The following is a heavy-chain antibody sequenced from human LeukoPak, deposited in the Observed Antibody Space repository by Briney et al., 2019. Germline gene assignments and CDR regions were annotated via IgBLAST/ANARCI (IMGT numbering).Heavy chain of an antibody. CDR3: ARARGPYYYYGMDV. CDR2: INHSGST. D-gene: IGHD3-10*01. J-gene: IGHJ6*02. Sequence: SETLSLTCAVYGGSFSGYYWSWIRQPPGKGLEWTGEINHSGSTNYNPSLKSRVTISVDTSKNQFSLKLSSVTAADTAVYYCARARGPYYYYGMDVWGQGTTVTVSS. V-gene: IGHV4-34*01. CDR1: GGSFSGYY.